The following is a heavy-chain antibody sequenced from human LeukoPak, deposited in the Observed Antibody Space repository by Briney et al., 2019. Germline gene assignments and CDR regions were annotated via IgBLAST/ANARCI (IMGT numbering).Heavy chain of an antibody. CDR1: GGTFSSYA. J-gene: IGHJ4*02. CDR3: ARDGRDGYNQPGFDY. V-gene: IGHV1-69*13. D-gene: IGHD5-24*01. Sequence: GASVKVSCKASGGTFSSYAISWVRQAPGQGLEWMGGIIPIFGTANYAQKFQGRVTITADESTSTAYTELSSLRSEDTAVYYCARDGRDGYNQPGFDYWGQGTLVTVSS. CDR2: IIPIFGTA.